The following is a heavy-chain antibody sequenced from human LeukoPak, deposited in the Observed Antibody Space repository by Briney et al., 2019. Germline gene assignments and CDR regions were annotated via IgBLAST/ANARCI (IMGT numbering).Heavy chain of an antibody. J-gene: IGHJ4*02. CDR1: GFTFHVYA. Sequence: PGRSLSLSCAASGFTFHVYAIYWVRQAPGKGLEWVSLISGNGHTISYADSVRGRFTISRDNTKNSLYLQMDSLTTEDTAVYYCARDDGASSLLDFWGQGTLVTVSS. V-gene: IGHV3-43*02. CDR2: ISGNGHTI. CDR3: ARDDGASSLLDF. D-gene: IGHD3-16*02.